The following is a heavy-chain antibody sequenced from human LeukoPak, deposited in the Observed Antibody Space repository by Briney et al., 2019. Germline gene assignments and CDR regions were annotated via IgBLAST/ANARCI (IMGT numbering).Heavy chain of an antibody. Sequence: RASVKVSCKASGYTFTGYYMHWVRQAPGQGLEWMGWINPNSGGTNYAQKFQGRVTMTRDTSISTAYMELSRLRADDTAVYYCARGGSYCSGGSCYPRLWDYWGQGTLVTVSS. CDR3: ARGGSYCSGGSCYPRLWDY. V-gene: IGHV1-2*02. CDR1: GYTFTGYY. J-gene: IGHJ4*02. D-gene: IGHD2-15*01. CDR2: INPNSGGT.